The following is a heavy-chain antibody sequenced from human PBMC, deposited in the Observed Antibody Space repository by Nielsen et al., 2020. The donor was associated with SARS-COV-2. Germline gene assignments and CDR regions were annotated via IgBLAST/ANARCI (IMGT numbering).Heavy chain of an antibody. V-gene: IGHV3-20*04. CDR3: ARGGLQVYYGMDV. Sequence: GESLKITCAASGFQFDDYGMSWVRQAPGKGLEWVSDINWNGENTGYADPVKGRFTISRDNAKNSLYLQMNSLRVEVTAFYYCARGGLQVYYGMDVWGRGTTVTVSS. D-gene: IGHD4-11*01. CDR1: GFQFDDYG. CDR2: INWNGENT. J-gene: IGHJ6*02.